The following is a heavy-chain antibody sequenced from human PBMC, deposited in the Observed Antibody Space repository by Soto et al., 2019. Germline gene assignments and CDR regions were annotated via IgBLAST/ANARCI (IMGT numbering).Heavy chain of an antibody. D-gene: IGHD3-3*01. CDR2: INAANGNT. CDR1: GYTFTSHY. J-gene: IGHJ4*02. Sequence: QVQLVQSGAEVKQSGASVKLSCKASGYTFTSHYIHWVRQAPGQRLEWMGCINAANGNTPYSQKFQGSITITMDTSASTAYMELSSLKSEDTAGYYCARELQFLEKGFDYWGQGTLVTVSS. CDR3: ARELQFLEKGFDY. V-gene: IGHV1-3*01.